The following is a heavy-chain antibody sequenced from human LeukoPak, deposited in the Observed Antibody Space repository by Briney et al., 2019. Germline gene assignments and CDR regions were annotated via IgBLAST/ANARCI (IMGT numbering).Heavy chain of an antibody. CDR2: IYYSGST. V-gene: IGHV4-59*08. CDR1: GGSISSYY. D-gene: IGHD3-22*01. CDR3: ARIDYFDSTGSYYNFPY. Sequence: SETLSLTCALSGGSISSYYWSWIRQPPGKGLEWIGYIYYSGSTNYNPSLKSRVTISVDTSKNQFSLKLTSVTAADTAVYYCARIDYFDSTGSYYNFPYWGQGSLVTVSS. J-gene: IGHJ4*02.